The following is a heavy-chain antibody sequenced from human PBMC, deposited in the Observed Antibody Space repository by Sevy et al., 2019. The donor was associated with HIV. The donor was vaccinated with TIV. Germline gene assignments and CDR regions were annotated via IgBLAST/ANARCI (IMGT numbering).Heavy chain of an antibody. V-gene: IGHV3-7*01. CDR3: AREDVILWFGELNYYYGMDV. CDR1: GFTFSSYW. J-gene: IGHJ6*02. Sequence: GGSLRLSCAASGFTFSSYWMSWLRQAPGKGLEWVANIKQDGSEKYYVDSVKGRFTISRDNAKNSLYLQMNSLRAEDTAVYYCAREDVILWFGELNYYYGMDVWGQRTTVTVSS. CDR2: IKQDGSEK. D-gene: IGHD3-10*01.